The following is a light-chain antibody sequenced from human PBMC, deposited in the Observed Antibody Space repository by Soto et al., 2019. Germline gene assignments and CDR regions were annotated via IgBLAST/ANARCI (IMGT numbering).Light chain of an antibody. J-gene: IGKJ1*01. Sequence: EIVLTQSPATLSLSPGERATLSCRASQSVSSYLAWYQQKPGQAPRLLISGASSRAADIPDRFSGSGSGTDFTLTINRLEPEDFAVYYCQQYGGSPRTFGQGTKVDIK. CDR3: QQYGGSPRT. CDR1: QSVSSY. CDR2: GAS. V-gene: IGKV3-20*01.